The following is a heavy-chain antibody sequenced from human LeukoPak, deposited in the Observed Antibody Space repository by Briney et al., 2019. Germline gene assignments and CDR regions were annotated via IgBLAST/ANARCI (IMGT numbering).Heavy chain of an antibody. J-gene: IGHJ4*02. Sequence: GGSLRLSCAASGFTFSSYAMHWVRQAPGKGLEWVAVISYDGSNKYYADSVKGRFTISRDNSKNTLYLQMNSLRAEDTAVYYCAKRNLNSGYDSRIDYWGQGTLVTVSS. CDR3: AKRNLNSGYDSRIDY. CDR2: ISYDGSNK. D-gene: IGHD5-12*01. CDR1: GFTFSSYA. V-gene: IGHV3-30-3*02.